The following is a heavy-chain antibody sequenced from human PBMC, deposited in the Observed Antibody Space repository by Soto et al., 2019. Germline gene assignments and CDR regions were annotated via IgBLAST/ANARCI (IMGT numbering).Heavy chain of an antibody. Sequence: ASVKVSCKASGYTFTGHYIHWVRQAPEQGPEWMGEIGPESGATRYAQRFQGRVTMTRDMSITTVYMELNNLRPDATAVYYCGRGRSGQIVVFHWGQGTPVTVSS. CDR1: GYTFTGHY. CDR2: IGPESGAT. J-gene: IGHJ4*02. D-gene: IGHD5-12*01. CDR3: GRGRSGQIVVFH. V-gene: IGHV1-2*02.